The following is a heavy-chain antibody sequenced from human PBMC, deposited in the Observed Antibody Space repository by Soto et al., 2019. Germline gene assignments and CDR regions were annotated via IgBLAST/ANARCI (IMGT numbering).Heavy chain of an antibody. CDR1: GFTFSSYW. D-gene: IGHD2-15*01. V-gene: IGHV3-74*01. CDR3: ARGRGYCSGSSCYVDL. Sequence: EVQLVESGGGLVQPGGSLRLSCAASGFTFSSYWMHWVRQAPGKGLVWVSRINIDGSSTSYADSVKGRFTISRDNAKNTLYLQMNSLRDEDTAVYYCARGRGYCSGSSCYVDLWGQGTLVTVS. J-gene: IGHJ5*02. CDR2: INIDGSST.